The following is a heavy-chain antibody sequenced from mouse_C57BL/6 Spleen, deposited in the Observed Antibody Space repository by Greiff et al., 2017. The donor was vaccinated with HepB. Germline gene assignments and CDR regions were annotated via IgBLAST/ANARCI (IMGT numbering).Heavy chain of an antibody. Sequence: QVQLQQPGAELVMPGASVKLSCKASGYTFTSYWMHWVKQRPGQGLEWIGEIDPSDSYTNYNQKFKGKSTLTVDKSSSTAYMQLSSLTSEDSAVYYCARLLRYSYYFDYWGQGTTLTVSS. J-gene: IGHJ2*01. CDR1: GYTFTSYW. V-gene: IGHV1-69*01. D-gene: IGHD1-1*01. CDR2: IDPSDSYT. CDR3: ARLLRYSYYFDY.